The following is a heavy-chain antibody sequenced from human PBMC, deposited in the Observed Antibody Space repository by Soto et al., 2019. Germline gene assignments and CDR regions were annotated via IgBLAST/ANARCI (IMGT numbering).Heavy chain of an antibody. Sequence: GGSLRLSCAASGFTFSSYWMSWVRQAPGKGLEWVANIKQDGSEKYYVDSVKGRFTISRDNAKNSLYLQMNSLRAEDTAVYYCARLDEGYDFWSGYFAYWGQGTLVTVSS. CDR3: ARLDEGYDFWSGYFAY. J-gene: IGHJ4*02. CDR1: GFTFSSYW. D-gene: IGHD3-3*01. V-gene: IGHV3-7*01. CDR2: IKQDGSEK.